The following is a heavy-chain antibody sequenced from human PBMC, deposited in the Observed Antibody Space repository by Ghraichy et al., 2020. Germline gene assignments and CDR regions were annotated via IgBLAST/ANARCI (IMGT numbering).Heavy chain of an antibody. CDR3: AGGRTWSDP. V-gene: IGHV3-7*01. J-gene: IGHJ5*02. CDR1: GFIFNNYW. Sequence: GGSLRLSCAASGFIFNNYWMSWVRQAPGRGLEWVANINQDGSENYYVDSVKGRFTISRDNTKNSLSLQMNSLRGEDTAVYYCAGGRTWSDPWGQGTLVTVSS. CDR2: INQDGSEN.